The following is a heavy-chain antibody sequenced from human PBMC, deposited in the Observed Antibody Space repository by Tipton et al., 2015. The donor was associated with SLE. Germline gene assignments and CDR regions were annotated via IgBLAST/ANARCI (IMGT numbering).Heavy chain of an antibody. CDR1: GFTFSSYS. Sequence: SLRLSCAASGFTFSSYSMNWVRQAPGKGLEWVSSISSSSSYIYYADSVKGRFTISRDNAKNSLYLQMNSLRAEDTAVYYCARDRDKLELGWFDPWGQGTLVTVSS. D-gene: IGHD1-7*01. J-gene: IGHJ5*02. CDR2: ISSSSSYI. CDR3: ARDRDKLELGWFDP. V-gene: IGHV3-21*01.